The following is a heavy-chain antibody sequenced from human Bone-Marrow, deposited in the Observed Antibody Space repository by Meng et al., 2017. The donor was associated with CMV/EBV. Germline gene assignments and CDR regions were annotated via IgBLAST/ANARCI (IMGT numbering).Heavy chain of an antibody. V-gene: IGHV4-34*01. J-gene: IGHJ4*02. D-gene: IGHD1-1*01. CDR1: GGSFSGYY. CDR3: ARRPGYFDY. Sequence: SETLSLTCAVYGGSFSGYYWSWIRQPPGKGLEWIGEINHSGSTNYNPSLKSRVTISVDTSKNQFSLKLSSVTAADTAVYYCARRPGYFDYWGQGTLVTVSS. CDR2: INHSGST.